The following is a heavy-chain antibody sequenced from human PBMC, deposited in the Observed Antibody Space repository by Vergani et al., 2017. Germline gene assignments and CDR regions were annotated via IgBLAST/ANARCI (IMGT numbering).Heavy chain of an antibody. CDR3: TRSECSGTTCYGHYFDL. CDR2: ISWNSGNI. D-gene: IGHD2-15*01. Sequence: EVQLVESGGGLVQPGRSLRLSCAASGFTFDDYAMHWVRQAPGKGLEWVSGISWNSGNIGYAASVKGRFTISRDNAKNSLYLQMNSLRAEDTGVYYCTRSECSGTTCYGHYFDLWGHGILVTVSS. J-gene: IGHJ4*01. CDR1: GFTFDDYA. V-gene: IGHV3-9*01.